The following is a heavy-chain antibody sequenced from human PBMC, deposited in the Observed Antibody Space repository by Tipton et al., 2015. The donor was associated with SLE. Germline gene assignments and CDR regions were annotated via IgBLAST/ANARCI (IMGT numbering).Heavy chain of an antibody. Sequence: SLRLSCATSGFTFSSYALRWVRPAPGKGLVWVSAISGGGGSTYYADFVKGRFSISIDKSKKTLFLQMNSLRVDDTATYYCAKFEKTTDFYLDSWGQGTLVSVSS. CDR3: AKFEKTTDFYLDS. V-gene: IGHV3-23*01. CDR1: GFTFSSYA. D-gene: IGHD1/OR15-1a*01. CDR2: ISGGGGST. J-gene: IGHJ4*02.